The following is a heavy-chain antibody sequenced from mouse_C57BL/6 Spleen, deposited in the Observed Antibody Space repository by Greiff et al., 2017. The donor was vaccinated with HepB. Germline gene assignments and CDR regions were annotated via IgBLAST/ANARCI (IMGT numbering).Heavy chain of an antibody. CDR2: IYPGDGDT. CDR3: GSSYGMDY. D-gene: IGHD1-1*01. CDR1: GYAFSSSW. V-gene: IGHV1-82*01. Sequence: VQLQESGPELVKPGASVKISCKASGYAFSSSWMNWVKQRPGKGLEWIGRIYPGDGDTNYNGKFKGKATLTADKSSSTAYMQLSSLTSEDSAVYFCGSSYGMDYWGQGTSVTVSS. J-gene: IGHJ4*01.